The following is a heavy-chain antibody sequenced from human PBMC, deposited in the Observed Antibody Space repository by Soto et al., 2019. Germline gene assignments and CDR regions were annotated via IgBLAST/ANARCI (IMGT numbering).Heavy chain of an antibody. V-gene: IGHV4-34*01. CDR1: GGSFSGYY. J-gene: IGHJ6*02. Sequence: SETLSLTCAVYGGSFSGYYWSWIRQPPGKGLEWIGEINHSGSTNYNPSLKSRVTISVDTSKNQFSLKLSSVTAADTAVYYCWGHIVVVPSKEFIYYYYGMDVWGQGTTVTVSS. CDR2: INHSGST. CDR3: WGHIVVVPSKEFIYYYYGMDV. D-gene: IGHD2-2*01.